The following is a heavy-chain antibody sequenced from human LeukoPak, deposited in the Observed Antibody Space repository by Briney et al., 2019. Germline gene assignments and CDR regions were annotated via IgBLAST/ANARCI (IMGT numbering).Heavy chain of an antibody. CDR1: GGSISSYY. Sequence: PSETLSLTCAVSGGSISSYYWSWFRQPPGKGLEWIGYIYCSGSTNYNPSLKSRVTISVDTSNNHFSLKLSSVTAADTAVYYCARRDSSGWYIDYWGQGTLVTVSS. CDR3: ARRDSSGWYIDY. J-gene: IGHJ4*02. CDR2: IYCSGST. V-gene: IGHV4-59*08. D-gene: IGHD6-19*01.